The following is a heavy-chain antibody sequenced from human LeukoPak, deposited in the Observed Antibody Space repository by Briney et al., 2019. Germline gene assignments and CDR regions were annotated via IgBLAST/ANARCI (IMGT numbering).Heavy chain of an antibody. V-gene: IGHV3-7*01. CDR3: ARLREIPIFGVVTKSTSYFDY. CDR1: GFTFSSSW. D-gene: IGHD3-3*01. Sequence: LEGSLRLSCAASGFTFSSSWISWVRQAPGKGLEWVSNIKQDRTEKYYVDSVKGRFTISRDNAKSSLYLQMNSLRAEDTAVYYCARLREIPIFGVVTKSTSYFDYWGQGTLVTVSS. J-gene: IGHJ4*02. CDR2: IKQDRTEK.